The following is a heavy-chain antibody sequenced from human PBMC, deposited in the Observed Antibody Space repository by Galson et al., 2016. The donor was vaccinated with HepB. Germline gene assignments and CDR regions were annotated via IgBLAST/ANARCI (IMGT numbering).Heavy chain of an antibody. CDR3: AGYCGVRGADC. V-gene: IGHV3-74*01. CDR2: ISDDGRGT. Sequence: SMRLSCAASGFTFGTHWMHWVRQAPGKGLVWVSRISDDGRGTNYADSVKGRFTISRDNAKNTLYLQMNSLRVDDTAVYYCAGYCGVRGADCWGQGTLVTVSS. CDR1: GFTFGTHW. D-gene: IGHD2-21*01. J-gene: IGHJ4*02.